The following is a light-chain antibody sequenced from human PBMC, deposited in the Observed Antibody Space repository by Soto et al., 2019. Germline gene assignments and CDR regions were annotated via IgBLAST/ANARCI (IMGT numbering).Light chain of an antibody. Sequence: EVVMTQSPATLSVSPGEGVTLSCRANQGIGDTLAWYQHKPGQTPRLLIYQTSIRAAGIPARFSASGTGTDFTLTISDVQPEDFAVYYCHQRQSWPRTFGQGTKVDI. CDR3: HQRQSWPRT. CDR2: QTS. V-gene: IGKV3D-15*03. J-gene: IGKJ1*01. CDR1: QGIGDT.